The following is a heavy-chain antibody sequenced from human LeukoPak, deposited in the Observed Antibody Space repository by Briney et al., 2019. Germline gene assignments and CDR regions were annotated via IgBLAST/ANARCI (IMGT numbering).Heavy chain of an antibody. CDR1: GFTFRSYE. CDR3: ARSARLMKGEVEVTALDD. J-gene: IGHJ4*02. Sequence: GGSLRLSCEDSGFTFRSYEMNWVRQAPGKGLEWIAYLSSSGSAFSYADSVKGRFTIARDNAKNSVYLEMNSLRADDTAVYYCARSARLMKGEVEVTALDDWGQGTLVTVSS. D-gene: IGHD1-26*01. CDR2: LSSSGSAF. V-gene: IGHV3-48*03.